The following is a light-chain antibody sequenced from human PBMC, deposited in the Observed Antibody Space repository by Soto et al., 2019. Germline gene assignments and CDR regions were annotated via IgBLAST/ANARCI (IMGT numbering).Light chain of an antibody. CDR3: QQYNNWRT. Sequence: EIVMTQSPATLSVSPGERATLSCRASQSVSSNLAWYQQKPGQAPRLLIYGASTRATGIPARFSGSGSGTECTLTISSLQSEDFAVYYCQQYNNWRTFGQGTKV. CDR1: QSVSSN. V-gene: IGKV3-15*01. CDR2: GAS. J-gene: IGKJ1*01.